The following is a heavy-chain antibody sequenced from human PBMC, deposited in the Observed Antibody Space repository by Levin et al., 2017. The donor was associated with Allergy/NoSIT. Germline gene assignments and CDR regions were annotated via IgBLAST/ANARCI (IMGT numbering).Heavy chain of an antibody. CDR1: GASISSSY. J-gene: IGHJ4*02. D-gene: IGHD6-19*01. Sequence: SQTLSLTCSVSGASISSSYWSWIRQPAGKGLEWIGRIFTSGSTNYNSSLKSRVTMSLDTSKNHFSLKLRSVTAADTAVYYCARIAPQAVAGHYFDYWGQGILVTVFS. CDR3: ARIAPQAVAGHYFDY. CDR2: IFTSGST. V-gene: IGHV4-4*07.